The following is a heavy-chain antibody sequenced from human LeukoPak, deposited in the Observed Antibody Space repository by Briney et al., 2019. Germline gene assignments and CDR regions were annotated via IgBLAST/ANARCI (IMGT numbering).Heavy chain of an antibody. Sequence: GGSLRLSCAASGFTFSSYWMSWVRQAPGKGLEWVANIKQDGSEKYYVDSVKGRFTISRDNAKNSLYLQMNSLRVEDTAVYYCARDLGSSSSWSRGMDYWGQGTLVTVSS. CDR3: ARDLGSSSSWSRGMDY. D-gene: IGHD6-13*01. V-gene: IGHV3-7*03. J-gene: IGHJ4*02. CDR2: IKQDGSEK. CDR1: GFTFSSYW.